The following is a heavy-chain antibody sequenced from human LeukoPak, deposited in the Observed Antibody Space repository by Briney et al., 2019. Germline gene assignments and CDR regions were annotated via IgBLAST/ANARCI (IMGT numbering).Heavy chain of an antibody. J-gene: IGHJ5*02. CDR3: ARAGGRSWFDP. Sequence: ASVKVSCKASGGTFSSYAISWVRQAPGQGLEWMGWINPNSGGTNYAQKFQGRVTMTTDTSMSTAYRELSRLTSDDTAVYYCARAGGRSWFDPWGQGTLVTVSS. V-gene: IGHV1-2*02. CDR2: INPNSGGT. CDR1: GGTFSSYA.